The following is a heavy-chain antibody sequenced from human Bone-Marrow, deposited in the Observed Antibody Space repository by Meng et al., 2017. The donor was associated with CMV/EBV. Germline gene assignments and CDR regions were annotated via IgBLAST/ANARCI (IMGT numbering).Heavy chain of an antibody. CDR3: ARAGGGYDFWSGYYPYY. Sequence: LSLSCAASGFTFSSYAMHWVRQAPGKGLEWVAVISYDVSNKYYADSVKGRFTISRDNSKNTLYLQMNSLRAEDTAVYYSARAGGGYDFWSGYYPYYWGQGTLVTVSS. D-gene: IGHD3-3*01. V-gene: IGHV3-30-3*01. J-gene: IGHJ4*02. CDR2: ISYDVSNK. CDR1: GFTFSSYA.